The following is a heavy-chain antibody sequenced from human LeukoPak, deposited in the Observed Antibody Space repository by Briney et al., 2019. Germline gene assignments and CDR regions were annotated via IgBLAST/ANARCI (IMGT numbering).Heavy chain of an antibody. D-gene: IGHD3-3*01. CDR1: GGTFSSYA. CDR3: ARRLYYDFWSGSAPDDAFDI. J-gene: IGHJ3*02. Sequence: SVKVSCKASGGTFSSYAISWVRQAPGQGLEWMGGIIPISGTANYAQKFQGRVTITADESTSTAYMELSSLRSEDTAVYYCARRLYYDFWSGSAPDDAFDIWGQGTMVTVSS. CDR2: IIPISGTA. V-gene: IGHV1-69*13.